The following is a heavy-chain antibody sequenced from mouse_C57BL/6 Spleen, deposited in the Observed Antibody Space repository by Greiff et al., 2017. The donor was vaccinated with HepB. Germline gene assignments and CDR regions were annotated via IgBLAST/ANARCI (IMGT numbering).Heavy chain of an antibody. D-gene: IGHD1-3*01. Sequence: VQLQQSGAELVKPGASVKISCKASGYAFSSYWMKWVKQRPGKGLEWIGQIYPGDGDTNYKGKFKGKATLTADKSSSTAYMQLSSLTSEDSAVYFCARGGYNYGFAYWGQGTLVTVSA. V-gene: IGHV1-80*01. CDR1: GYAFSSYW. CDR2: IYPGDGDT. CDR3: ARGGYNYGFAY. J-gene: IGHJ3*01.